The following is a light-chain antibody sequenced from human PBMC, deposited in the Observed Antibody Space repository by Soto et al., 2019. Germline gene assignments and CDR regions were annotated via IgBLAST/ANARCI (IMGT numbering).Light chain of an antibody. J-gene: IGLJ3*02. V-gene: IGLV2-23*01. CDR3: CSYAGSSTWV. CDR1: SSDVGSYNL. Sequence: QSALTQPASVSGSPGQSITISCTGTSSDVGSYNLVSWYQQHPGKAPKLMIYEDNKRPSGVSNRFSGSKSGNTASLTISGLQAEDEADYYCCSYAGSSTWVFGGGSQLTVL. CDR2: EDN.